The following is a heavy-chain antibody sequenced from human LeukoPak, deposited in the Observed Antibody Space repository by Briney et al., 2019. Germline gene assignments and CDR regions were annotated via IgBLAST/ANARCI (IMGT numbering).Heavy chain of an antibody. V-gene: IGHV1-24*01. CDR2: FDPVDGET. D-gene: IGHD3-22*01. Sequence: ASVKVSCKVSGYTLTELSMHWVRQAPGKGLEWMGGFDPVDGETIYAQKFQGRVTMTEDTSTDTAYMELSSLRSEDTAVYYCATGQKIFSGDFYYDTIGDWGQGTLVTVSS. CDR3: ATGQKIFSGDFYYDTIGD. CDR1: GYTLTELS. J-gene: IGHJ4*02.